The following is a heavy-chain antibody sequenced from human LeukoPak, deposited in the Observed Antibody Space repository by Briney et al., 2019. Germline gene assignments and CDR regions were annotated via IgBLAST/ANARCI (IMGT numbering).Heavy chain of an antibody. CDR1: GGSIVSSAYF. V-gene: IGHV4-39*07. CDR2: INHSGST. CDR3: ARAKTRYCSSTSCYTGPFDY. Sequence: SETLSLTCTVSGGSIVSSAYFWGWIRQPPGKGLEWIGEINHSGSTNYNPSLKSRVTISVDTSKNQFSLKLSSVTAADTAVYYCARAKTRYCSSTSCYTGPFDYWGQGTLVTVSS. D-gene: IGHD2-2*02. J-gene: IGHJ4*02.